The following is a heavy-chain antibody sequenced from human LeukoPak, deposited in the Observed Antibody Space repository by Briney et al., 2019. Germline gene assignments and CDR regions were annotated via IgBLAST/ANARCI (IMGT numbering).Heavy chain of an antibody. V-gene: IGHV3-15*01. CDR2: IKDRTDGGTT. CDR1: GFSVTNGW. D-gene: IGHD3-10*01. CDR3: STATVVWGVSAY. Sequence: GGSLRLSCSASGFSVTNGWMSWVRQAPGMGLEWVGRIKDRTDGGTTAHAAPVKGRFTISREDSKNTVYLEMNSLKTEDTAVYFCSTATVVWGVSAYWGQGTLVTVSS. J-gene: IGHJ4*02.